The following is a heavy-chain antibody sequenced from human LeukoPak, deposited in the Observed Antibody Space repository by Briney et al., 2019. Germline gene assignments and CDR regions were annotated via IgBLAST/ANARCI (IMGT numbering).Heavy chain of an antibody. CDR1: GYSFTSYW. CDR2: IYPGDSDT. Sequence: GESLKISCKGSGYSFTSYWIGWVRQMPGKGLEWMGTIYPGDSDTRYSPSFQGQVTISADKSISTAYLQWSSLKASDTAMYYCARQAYYDSSGYSTIEDYWGQGTLVTVSS. V-gene: IGHV5-51*01. D-gene: IGHD3-22*01. J-gene: IGHJ4*02. CDR3: ARQAYYDSSGYSTIEDY.